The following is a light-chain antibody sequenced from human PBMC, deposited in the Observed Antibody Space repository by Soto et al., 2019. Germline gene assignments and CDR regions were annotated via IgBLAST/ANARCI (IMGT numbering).Light chain of an antibody. V-gene: IGKV3-15*01. CDR1: ESVRTS. CDR3: QQYADWPRT. CDR2: GAS. Sequence: EIVMSQSPATLSVSPGERATLSCRASESVRTSLAWYQQKPGRSPSLLIYGASTRATGLPARFSGSGSGTEFTLTISSLQSEDFAVYYCQQYADWPRTFGQGTKVDIK. J-gene: IGKJ1*01.